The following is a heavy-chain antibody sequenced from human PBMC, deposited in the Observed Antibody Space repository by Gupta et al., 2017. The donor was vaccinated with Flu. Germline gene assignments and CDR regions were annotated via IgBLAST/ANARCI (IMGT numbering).Heavy chain of an antibody. CDR1: GFTSRSYRTYT. D-gene: IGHD5-18*01. V-gene: IGHV3-21*01. CDR3: SRDSTTAMPESFDV. Sequence: EVQLVESGGGLVKPGGSLRLSCTASGFTSRSYRTYTMNWVRQAPGKGLEWVSSISSTSTYIYYADSVRGRFTISRDNAKNSLYLQMNSLRAEDTAVYYCSRDSTTAMPESFDVWGQGTTVTVSS. CDR2: ISSTSTYI. J-gene: IGHJ3*01.